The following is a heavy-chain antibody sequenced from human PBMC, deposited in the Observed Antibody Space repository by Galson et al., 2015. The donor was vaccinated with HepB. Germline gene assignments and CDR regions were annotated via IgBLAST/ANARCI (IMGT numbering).Heavy chain of an antibody. CDR1: GYTFTSYY. CDR2: INPSGGSR. Sequence: SVKVSCKASGYTFTSYYIHWVRQAPGQGLEWMGIINPSGGSRSYAQKFQGRFTMTRDTSTSTVYMELSSLRFEDTAVYYCARDEGSLRSKWFGESPNWFESWGQGTWVTVSS. V-gene: IGHV1-46*03. D-gene: IGHD3-10*01. J-gene: IGHJ5*01. CDR3: ARDEGSLRSKWFGESPNWFES.